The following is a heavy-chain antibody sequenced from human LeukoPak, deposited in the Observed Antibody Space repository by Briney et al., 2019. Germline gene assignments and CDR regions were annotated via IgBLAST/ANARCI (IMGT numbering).Heavy chain of an antibody. D-gene: IGHD3-16*01. CDR1: GFTFSSYE. J-gene: IGHJ6*03. Sequence: GGSLRLSCAASGFTFSSYEMNWVRQAPGKGLEWVSYISSSGSTIYYADSVKGRFTISRDNAKNSLYLQMNSLRAEDTAVYYCAREFEDYYYYMDVWGKGTTVTVSS. CDR2: ISSSGSTI. V-gene: IGHV3-48*03. CDR3: AREFEDYYYYMDV.